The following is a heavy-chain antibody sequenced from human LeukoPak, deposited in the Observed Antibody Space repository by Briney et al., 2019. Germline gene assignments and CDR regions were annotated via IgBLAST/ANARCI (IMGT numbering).Heavy chain of an antibody. V-gene: IGHV3-21*01. Sequence: GGSLRLSCEVSGFTFSSYHMNWVRQAPGKGLEWVSSISSSRYIYYADSMTGRFTISRDNAKNSLYLQMHSLRAEDTAMYYCARRAATERGHSYGLDYWGQGTLVTVSS. D-gene: IGHD5-18*01. CDR3: ARRAATERGHSYGLDY. CDR1: GFTFSSYH. CDR2: ISSSRYI. J-gene: IGHJ4*02.